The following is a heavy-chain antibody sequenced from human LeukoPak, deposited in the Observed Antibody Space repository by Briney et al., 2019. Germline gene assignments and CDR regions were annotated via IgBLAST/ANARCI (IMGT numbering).Heavy chain of an antibody. J-gene: IGHJ5*02. CDR3: ARDRWFDP. V-gene: IGHV4-59*01. CDR1: GASISSYY. Sequence: PSETLSLTCTVSGASISSYYWSWIRQPPGKGLEWIGYIYYSGSTNYNPSLKSRVTISVDTSKNQFSPKLSSVTAADTAVYYCARDRWFDPWGQGTLVTVSS. CDR2: IYYSGST.